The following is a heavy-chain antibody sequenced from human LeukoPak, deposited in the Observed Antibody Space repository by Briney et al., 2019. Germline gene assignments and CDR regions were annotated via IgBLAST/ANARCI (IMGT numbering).Heavy chain of an antibody. CDR1: GYTFTSYG. CDR2: ISAYNGNT. D-gene: IGHD2-15*01. Sequence: GASVKVSCKASGYTFTSYGISWVRQAPGQGLEWMGWISAYNGNTNYAQKLQGRVTMTTDTSTSTAYMELRSLRSDDTAVYYCARELLRYCSGGSCHGWNWYFDLWGRGTLVTVSS. J-gene: IGHJ2*01. CDR3: ARELLRYCSGGSCHGWNWYFDL. V-gene: IGHV1-18*01.